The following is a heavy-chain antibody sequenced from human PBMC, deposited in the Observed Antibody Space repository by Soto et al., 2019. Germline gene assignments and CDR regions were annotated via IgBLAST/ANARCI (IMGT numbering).Heavy chain of an antibody. CDR2: IIPIFGTT. CDR1: GGTFSSYA. Sequence: GASVKVSCKASGGTFSSYAISGVRQAPGQGLEWMGGIIPIFGTTNYAQKFQGRVTITAAESTSTAYMELSSLRSEDTAVYYCARDSDNELSRYGMDVWGQGTTVTVSS. J-gene: IGHJ6*02. D-gene: IGHD1-26*01. CDR3: ARDSDNELSRYGMDV. V-gene: IGHV1-69*13.